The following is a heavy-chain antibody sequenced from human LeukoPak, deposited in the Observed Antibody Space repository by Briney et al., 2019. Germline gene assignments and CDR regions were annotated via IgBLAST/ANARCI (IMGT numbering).Heavy chain of an antibody. CDR2: IYYSGST. J-gene: IGHJ6*02. CDR1: GGSVSSGSYY. Sequence: SETLSLTCTVSGGSVSSGSYYWRWIRQPPGKGLEWIGYIYYSGSTNYNPSLKSRVTISVDTSKNQFSLKLSSVTAADTAVYYCARDRYCSSTSCYWDYYYGMDVWGQGTTVTVSS. V-gene: IGHV4-61*01. CDR3: ARDRYCSSTSCYWDYYYGMDV. D-gene: IGHD2-2*01.